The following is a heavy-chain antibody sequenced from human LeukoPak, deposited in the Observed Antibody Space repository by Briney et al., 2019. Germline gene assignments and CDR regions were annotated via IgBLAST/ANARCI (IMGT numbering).Heavy chain of an antibody. J-gene: IGHJ4*02. V-gene: IGHV4-59*11. CDR2: IYYSGST. CDR3: ARVFVVPAALGAYYFDY. Sequence: SETLSLTSTVSGGSISSHYWSWIRQPPGKGLEWIGYIYYSGSTNYNPSLKSRVTISVDTSKNQFSLKLSSVTAADTAVYYCARVFVVPAALGAYYFDYWGQGTLVTVSS. D-gene: IGHD2-2*01. CDR1: GGSISSHY.